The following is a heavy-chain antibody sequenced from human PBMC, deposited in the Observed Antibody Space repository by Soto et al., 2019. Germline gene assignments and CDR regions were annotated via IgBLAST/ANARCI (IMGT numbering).Heavy chain of an antibody. CDR1: GFSFGSYA. J-gene: IGHJ4*02. V-gene: IGHV3-23*01. CDR3: ARWSYLDY. CDR2: ISGSDGKT. Sequence: PGGSLRLSCAASGFSFGSYALSWVRQAPGKGLEWVSTISGSDGKTFYADSVKGRFSISRDTSKNTLYLQMNSLRADDTAIYYCARWSYLDYWGQGTRVTVYS. D-gene: IGHD3-3*01.